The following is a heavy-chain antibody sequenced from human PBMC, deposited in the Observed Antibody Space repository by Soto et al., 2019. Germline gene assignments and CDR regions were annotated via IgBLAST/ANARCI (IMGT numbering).Heavy chain of an antibody. V-gene: IGHV1-18*04. Sequence: QAQLVQSGADVKKPGASVKVSCKASGYTFTTYGISWVRQAPGQGLEWMGWISGYNGNTNYAQKLQGRVTMTTDTSTSTGYMELRSLRSDDSAVYYCASWGGQSRDYGGAFDYWGQGTLVTVSS. D-gene: IGHD4-17*01. J-gene: IGHJ4*02. CDR3: ASWGGQSRDYGGAFDY. CDR2: ISGYNGNT. CDR1: GYTFTTYG.